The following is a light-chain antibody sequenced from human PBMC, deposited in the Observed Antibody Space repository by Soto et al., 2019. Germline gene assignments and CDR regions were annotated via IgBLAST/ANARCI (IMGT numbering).Light chain of an antibody. J-gene: IGKJ1*01. Sequence: EIVMTQSPATLSVSPVERATLSCRASQSVSSNLAWYQQKPGQAPRLLIYGASTRATGIPARFSGSGSGTDFTLTISSLQPEDFATYYCLQDYNYPWTFGQGTKVDIK. CDR3: LQDYNYPWT. CDR1: QSVSSN. V-gene: IGKV3-15*01. CDR2: GAS.